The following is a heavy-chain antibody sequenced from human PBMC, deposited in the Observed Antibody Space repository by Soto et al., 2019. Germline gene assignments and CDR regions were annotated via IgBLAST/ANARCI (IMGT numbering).Heavy chain of an antibody. Sequence: SGPTLVNPTQTLTLTCTFSGFSLSTSGVGVGWIRQPPGKALEWLALIYWDDDKRYSPSLKTRLTISKDTSKNQVVLTMTNMDPVDTAAYYCARKIFTGYYNGPIDAFDIWGQGTMVTVS. V-gene: IGHV2-5*02. CDR2: IYWDDDK. CDR3: ARKIFTGYYNGPIDAFDI. J-gene: IGHJ3*02. CDR1: GFSLSTSGVG. D-gene: IGHD3-9*01.